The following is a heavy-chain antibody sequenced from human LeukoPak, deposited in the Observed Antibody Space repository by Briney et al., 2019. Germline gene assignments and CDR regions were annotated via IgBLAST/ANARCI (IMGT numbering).Heavy chain of an antibody. D-gene: IGHD2-15*01. CDR2: ISSSSRDI. V-gene: IGHV3-21*01. CDR1: GFTFSSFT. Sequence: GGSLRLACAASGFTFSSFTMNWVRQAPGKGLEWVAAISSSSRDIFYADSVKGRFSISRDNTQNSLSLQMNSLRAEDTAVYYCAREAAATLFDYWGQGTLVTVSS. J-gene: IGHJ4*02. CDR3: AREAAATLFDY.